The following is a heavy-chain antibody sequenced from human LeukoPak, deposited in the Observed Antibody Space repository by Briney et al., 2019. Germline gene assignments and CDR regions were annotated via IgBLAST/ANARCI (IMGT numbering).Heavy chain of an antibody. V-gene: IGHV4-39*01. Sequence: PSETLSLTCTVSGCSFSSCSYHWGWIRQPPGKGLEWIGSIYYSGSTYYNPSLKSRVTISVDTSKNQFSLKLSSVTGADTAVYYCATIYCSGGSCYPLWYYYYGMDVWGQGTTVTVSS. CDR3: ATIYCSGGSCYPLWYYYYGMDV. J-gene: IGHJ6*02. D-gene: IGHD2-15*01. CDR2: IYYSGST. CDR1: GCSFSSCSYH.